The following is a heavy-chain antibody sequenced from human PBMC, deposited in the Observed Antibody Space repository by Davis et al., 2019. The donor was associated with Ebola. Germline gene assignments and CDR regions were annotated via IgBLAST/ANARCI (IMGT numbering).Heavy chain of an antibody. CDR1: GGSISSGGYY. Sequence: PSETLSLTCTVSGGSISSGGYYWSWIRQHPGKGLEWIGYIYYSGSTYYNPSLKSRVTISVDTSKNQFSLKLSSVTAADTAVYYCARLGSPSDAFDIWGQGTMVTVSS. V-gene: IGHV4-31*03. J-gene: IGHJ3*02. CDR2: IYYSGST. D-gene: IGHD3-10*01. CDR3: ARLGSPSDAFDI.